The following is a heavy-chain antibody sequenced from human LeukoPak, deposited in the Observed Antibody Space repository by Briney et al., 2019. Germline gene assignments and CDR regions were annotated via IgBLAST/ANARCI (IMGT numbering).Heavy chain of an antibody. CDR2: ISYDGSNK. CDR3: ARDLSSSDILTRVYYYGMDV. CDR1: GFTFSSYS. Sequence: GGSLRLSCAASGFTFSSYSMNWVRQAPGKGLEWVAVISYDGSNKYYADSVKGRFTISRDNSKNTLYLQMNSLRAEDTAVYYCARDLSSSDILTRVYYYGMDVWGQGTTVTVSS. J-gene: IGHJ6*02. D-gene: IGHD3-9*01. V-gene: IGHV3-30*03.